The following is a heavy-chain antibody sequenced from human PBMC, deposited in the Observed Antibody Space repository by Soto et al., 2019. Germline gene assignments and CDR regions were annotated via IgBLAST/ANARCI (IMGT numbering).Heavy chain of an antibody. CDR3: ASPGFRSFYGSGSTDYGMDC. V-gene: IGHV4-34*01. D-gene: IGHD3-10*01. CDR2: INHSGST. Sequence: SATLSLTSAVYGVSFIGYYWSWILQPPGKGLEWIGEINHSGSTNYNPSLKSRVTISVDTSKNQFSLKLSSVTAADTAVYYCASPGFRSFYGSGSTDYGMDCWGQGTTVTVFS. CDR1: GVSFIGYY. J-gene: IGHJ6*02.